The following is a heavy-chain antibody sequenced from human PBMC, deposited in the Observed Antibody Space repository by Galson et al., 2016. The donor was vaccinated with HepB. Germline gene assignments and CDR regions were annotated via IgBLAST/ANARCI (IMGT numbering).Heavy chain of an antibody. CDR2: IAVGSANT. CDR3: ARPLVPVVPYAFDV. Sequence: SVKVSCKASGLTFSGSAVQWVRQARGQSLEWIGWIAVGSANTNYAQKFQGRVVITRDKSISTAYLQWSSLKASDTAMYYCARPLVPVVPYAFDVWGQGTMVTVSS. D-gene: IGHD2-2*01. CDR1: GLTFSGSA. V-gene: IGHV1-58*01. J-gene: IGHJ3*01.